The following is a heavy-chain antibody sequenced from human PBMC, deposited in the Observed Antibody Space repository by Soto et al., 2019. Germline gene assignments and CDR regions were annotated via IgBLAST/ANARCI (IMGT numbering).Heavy chain of an antibody. V-gene: IGHV3-23*01. CDR1: GFTFNTYA. J-gene: IGHJ3*02. CDR3: ATFTFGRPFDT. CDR2: ISGSGFST. D-gene: IGHD3-16*01. Sequence: GGSLRLSCAASGFTFNTYAMSWVRQAPGQGLEWVSAISGSGFSTYYADSVKGRFSISSESSKNTLFLQMNSLRADDTAVYFCATFTFGRPFDTWGQGTMVTVSS.